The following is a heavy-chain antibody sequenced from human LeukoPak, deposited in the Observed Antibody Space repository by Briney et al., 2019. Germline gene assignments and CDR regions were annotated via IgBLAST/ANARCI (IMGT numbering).Heavy chain of an antibody. Sequence: GSLRLSCAASGFTFSSYAMSWARQPPGKGREWVSAFIVSGGSTYYADSVKGRFTISRDNSKNTLYLQMNSLRAEDTAVYYCAKGPYCSSTSCYWHDAFDIWGEGTMVTVSS. CDR3: AKGPYCSSTSCYWHDAFDI. J-gene: IGHJ3*02. CDR2: FIVSGGST. CDR1: GFTFSSYA. V-gene: IGHV3-23*01. D-gene: IGHD2-2*01.